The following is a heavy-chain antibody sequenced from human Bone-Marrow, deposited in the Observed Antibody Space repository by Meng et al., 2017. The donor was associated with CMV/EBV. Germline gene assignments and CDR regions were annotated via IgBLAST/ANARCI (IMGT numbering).Heavy chain of an antibody. CDR2: ISGSGGST. Sequence: GESLKISCAASGFTFSSYAMSWVRQAPGKGLEWVSAISGSGGSTYYADSVKGRFTISRDNSGDTLYMQMSSLRAEDTAVYYCAREEAMVGYYTNWFDAWGQGALVTVSS. D-gene: IGHD5-18*01. V-gene: IGHV3-23*01. J-gene: IGHJ5*02. CDR1: GFTFSSYA. CDR3: AREEAMVGYYTNWFDA.